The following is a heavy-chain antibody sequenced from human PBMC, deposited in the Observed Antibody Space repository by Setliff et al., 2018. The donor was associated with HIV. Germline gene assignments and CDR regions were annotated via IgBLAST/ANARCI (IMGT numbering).Heavy chain of an antibody. J-gene: IGHJ4*02. D-gene: IGHD3-22*01. V-gene: IGHV4-4*09. CDR1: GDSISNYY. Sequence: PSETLSLTCTVSGDSISNYYWSWVRQPPGKGLEWIGYIYSSASTSYNPSLKSRVTISVDTSKNQFSLKLSSLRPDDTAIYYCVKPYTGYYYDGSVYDDFWGQGTLVTVSS. CDR2: IYSSAST. CDR3: VKPYTGYYYDGSVYDDF.